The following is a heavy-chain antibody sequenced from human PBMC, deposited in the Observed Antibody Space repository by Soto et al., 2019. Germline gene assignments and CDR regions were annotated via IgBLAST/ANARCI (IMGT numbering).Heavy chain of an antibody. CDR1: GFTFSSYW. J-gene: IGHJ4*02. D-gene: IGHD4-17*01. Sequence: EVQLVESGGGLVQPGGSLRLSCAASGFTFSSYWMSWVRQAPGKGLEWVANIKQDGSEKYYVDSVKRRFTIARYNAKNSLYLQMTSLRAEDTAVYYCARRYTVTSWSRTKYFDYWGQGTLVTVSS. V-gene: IGHV3-7*01. CDR2: IKQDGSEK. CDR3: ARRYTVTSWSRTKYFDY.